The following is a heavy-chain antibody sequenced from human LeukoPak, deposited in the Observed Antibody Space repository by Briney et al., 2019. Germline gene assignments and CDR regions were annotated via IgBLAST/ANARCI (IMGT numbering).Heavy chain of an antibody. V-gene: IGHV4-39*01. J-gene: IGHJ4*02. Sequence: SETLSLTCTVSGGSISSSSYYWGWIRQPPGKGLEWIGRIYYSGSTYYNPSLKSRVTISVDTSKNQFSLKLSSVTAADTAVYYCARFEVGATGTFDYWGQGTLVTVSS. CDR3: ARFEVGATGTFDY. D-gene: IGHD1-26*01. CDR1: GGSISSSSYY. CDR2: IYYSGST.